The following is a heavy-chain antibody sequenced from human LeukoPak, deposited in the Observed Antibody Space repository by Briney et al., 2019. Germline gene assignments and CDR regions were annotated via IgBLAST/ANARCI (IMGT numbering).Heavy chain of an antibody. D-gene: IGHD2-15*01. Sequence: ASVKVSCKASGYTFTSYGISWVRQAPGQGLEWMGWISAYNGSTNYAQKLQGRVTMTTDTSTSTAYMELRSLRSDDTAVYYCARDLTGRGSIVVVVAATLSAFDIWGQGTMVTVSS. CDR2: ISAYNGST. J-gene: IGHJ3*02. CDR1: GYTFTSYG. CDR3: ARDLTGRGSIVVVVAATLSAFDI. V-gene: IGHV1-18*01.